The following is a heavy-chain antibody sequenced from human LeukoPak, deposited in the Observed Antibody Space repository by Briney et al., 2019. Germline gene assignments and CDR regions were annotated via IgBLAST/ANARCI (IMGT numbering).Heavy chain of an antibody. Sequence: GRSLRLSCAASGFTFSSYGMHWVRQAPGKGLEWVAVISYDGSNKYYADSVKGRFTISRDNSRNTLHLQMNSLRAEDTAVYYCAKAQLPDYYMDVWGKGTTVTVSS. CDR2: ISYDGSNK. J-gene: IGHJ6*03. CDR3: AKAQLPDYYMDV. CDR1: GFTFSSYG. V-gene: IGHV3-30*18. D-gene: IGHD2-2*01.